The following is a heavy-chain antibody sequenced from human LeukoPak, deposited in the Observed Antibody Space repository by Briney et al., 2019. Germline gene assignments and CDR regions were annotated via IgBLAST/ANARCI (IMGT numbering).Heavy chain of an antibody. J-gene: IGHJ4*02. D-gene: IGHD1-26*01. CDR1: GGSISSYY. V-gene: IGHV4-59*01. CDR3: ARSIVGATTFDY. CDR2: IYYSGST. Sequence: PSETLSLTCTVSGGSISSYYWSWIRQPPGKGLEWIGYIYYSGSTNYNPSLKSRATISVDTSKNQFSLKLSSVTAADTAVYYCARSIVGATTFDYWGRGTLVTVSS.